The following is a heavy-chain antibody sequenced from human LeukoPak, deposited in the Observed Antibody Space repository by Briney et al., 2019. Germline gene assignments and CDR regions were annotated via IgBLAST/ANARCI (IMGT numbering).Heavy chain of an antibody. J-gene: IGHJ4*02. CDR1: GFTFSSYG. V-gene: IGHV3-30*18. CDR2: ISYDGSNK. CDR3: AKDDDSSGYPIDY. D-gene: IGHD3-22*01. Sequence: PGGSLRLPCAASGFTFSSYGMHWVRQAPGKGLEWVAVISYDGSNKYYADSVKGRFTISRDNSKNTLYLQMNSLRAEDTAVYYCAKDDDSSGYPIDYWGQGTLVTVSS.